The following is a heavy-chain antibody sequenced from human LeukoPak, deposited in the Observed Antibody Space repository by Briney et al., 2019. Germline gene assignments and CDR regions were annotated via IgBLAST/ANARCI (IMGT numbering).Heavy chain of an antibody. CDR2: IRSKAYGGTT. V-gene: IGHV3-49*03. CDR1: VFTFGDYA. Sequence: GGSLRLSCTASVFTFGDYAMSWFRQAPGKGLEWVGFIRSKAYGGTTEYAASVKGRFTISRDDSKSIAYLQMNSLKTEDTAMYYCTRGRSSSWYVDYWGQGTLVTVSS. J-gene: IGHJ4*02. D-gene: IGHD6-13*01. CDR3: TRGRSSSWYVDY.